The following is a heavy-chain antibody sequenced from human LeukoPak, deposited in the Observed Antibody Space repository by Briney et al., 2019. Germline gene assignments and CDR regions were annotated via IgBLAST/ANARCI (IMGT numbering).Heavy chain of an antibody. CDR1: GFTFSGSA. D-gene: IGHD4-23*01. J-gene: IGHJ4*02. V-gene: IGHV3-73*01. CDR2: IRSKANSYAT. CDR3: TTLYGGNQGGDFDY. Sequence: GGSLRLSCAASGFTFSGSAMHWVRQASGKGLEWVGGIRSKANSYATAYAASVKGRFTISRDDSKSTAYLQMNSLKTEDTAVYYCTTLYGGNQGGDFDYWGQGTLVTVSS.